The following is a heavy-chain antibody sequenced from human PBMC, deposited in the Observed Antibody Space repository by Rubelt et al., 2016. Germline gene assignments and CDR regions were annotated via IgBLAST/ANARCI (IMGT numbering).Heavy chain of an antibody. V-gene: IGHV1-2*04. Sequence: QKFQGWVTMTRDTSISTAYMELSRLRSDDTAVYYCARDIAAAGRFDPWGQGTLVTVSS. D-gene: IGHD6-13*01. J-gene: IGHJ5*02. CDR3: ARDIAAAGRFDP.